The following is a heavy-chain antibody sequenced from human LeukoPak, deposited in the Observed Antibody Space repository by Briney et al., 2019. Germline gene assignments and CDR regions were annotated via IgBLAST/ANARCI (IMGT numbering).Heavy chain of an antibody. V-gene: IGHV4-4*07. D-gene: IGHD3-3*01. CDR2: IHTSGTT. Sequence: SDTLSLTCSVSGDSMYSQYWSFIRQAAGTGLEWIGRIHTSGTTYYNPSLKSRVTLSIDTSMNQFSLRLTSVTAADTAVYYCARGDYYDGGGRNWFDPWGQGTLVTVSP. CDR3: ARGDYYDGGGRNWFDP. J-gene: IGHJ5*02. CDR1: GDSMYSQY.